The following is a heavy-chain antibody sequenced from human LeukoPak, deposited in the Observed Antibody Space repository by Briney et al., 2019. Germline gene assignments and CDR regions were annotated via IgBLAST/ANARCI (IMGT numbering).Heavy chain of an antibody. CDR3: ARSGYSGYDSRYFDY. CDR2: MNPNRGNT. J-gene: IGHJ4*02. V-gene: IGHV1-8*03. Sequence: GASVKVSCKASGYTFTSYDINWVRQATGQGLECMGWMNPNRGNTGYAQKFQGRVTITRNTSISTAYMELSSLRSEDTAVYYCARSGYSGYDSRYFDYWGQGTLVTVSS. CDR1: GYTFTSYD. D-gene: IGHD5-12*01.